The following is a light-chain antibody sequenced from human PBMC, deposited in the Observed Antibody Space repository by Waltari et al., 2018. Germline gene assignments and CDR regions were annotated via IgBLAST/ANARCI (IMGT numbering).Light chain of an antibody. CDR3: QHYLRLPVT. J-gene: IGKJ1*01. CDR1: QSVTRA. Sequence: EIVLTQSPGTLSLSPGESATLSCRTSQSVTRALAWYQQKHGQAPRLLIYGASNRATGIPDRFSGSGSGTDFSRTISSLEPEDFAVYYCQHYLRLPVTFGQGTKVEVK. V-gene: IGKV3-20*01. CDR2: GAS.